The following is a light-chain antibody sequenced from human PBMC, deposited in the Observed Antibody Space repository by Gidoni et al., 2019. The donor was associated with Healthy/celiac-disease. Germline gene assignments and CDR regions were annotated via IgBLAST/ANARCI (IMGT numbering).Light chain of an antibody. Sequence: SYELTQPPSVSVSPGLTAIITCSGNDLGRKTASWYQQKTGQPPVLLLFEDKKRPAGIPERFSGSTSGNTATLTIDGAQVFDEAVYFCQAWDSGTVIFGGGTQLTVL. CDR3: QAWDSGTVI. J-gene: IGLJ2*01. V-gene: IGLV3-1*01. CDR2: EDK. CDR1: DLGRKT.